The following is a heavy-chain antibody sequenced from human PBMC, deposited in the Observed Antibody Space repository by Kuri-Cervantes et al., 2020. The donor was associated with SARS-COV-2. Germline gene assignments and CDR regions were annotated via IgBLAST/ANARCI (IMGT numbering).Heavy chain of an antibody. V-gene: IGHV3-21*01. CDR3: ARGLKEAKHIVVVTAIRETRRFDY. J-gene: IGHJ4*02. Sequence: GESLKISCAASGFTFSSYSMNWVRQAPGKGLEWVSSISSSSSYIYYADSVKGRFTISRDNSKNTLYLQMNSLRAEDTAVYYCARGLKEAKHIVVVTAIRETRRFDYWGRGTLVTVSS. CDR2: ISSSSSYI. D-gene: IGHD2-21*02. CDR1: GFTFSSYS.